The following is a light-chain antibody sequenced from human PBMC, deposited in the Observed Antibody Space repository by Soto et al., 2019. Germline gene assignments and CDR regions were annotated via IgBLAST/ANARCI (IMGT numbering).Light chain of an antibody. Sequence: QSVLTQPASVSGSPGQSITISCTATSSDISDYRYVSWYQQHPGKVPKLIIYEVSNRPSGISNRFSGSRSGNTASLSISGLQAEDEADYYCTSYTGDTTYVFGTGTKVTVL. CDR2: EVS. CDR3: TSYTGDTTYV. V-gene: IGLV2-14*01. J-gene: IGLJ1*01. CDR1: SSDISDYRY.